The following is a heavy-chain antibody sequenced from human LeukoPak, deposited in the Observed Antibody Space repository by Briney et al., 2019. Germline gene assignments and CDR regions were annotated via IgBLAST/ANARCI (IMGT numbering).Heavy chain of an antibody. CDR3: ARPQKSYYDYVWGSYPDAFDI. CDR2: FYYSGST. CDR1: GGSISSSSYY. Sequence: PSETLSLTCTVSGGSISSSSYYWGWIRQPPGKGLEWIGSFYYSGSTYYNPSLKSRVTISVDTSKNQFSLKLSSVTAADTAVYYCARPQKSYYDYVWGSYPDAFDIWGQGTMVTVSS. J-gene: IGHJ3*02. V-gene: IGHV4-39*01. D-gene: IGHD3-16*01.